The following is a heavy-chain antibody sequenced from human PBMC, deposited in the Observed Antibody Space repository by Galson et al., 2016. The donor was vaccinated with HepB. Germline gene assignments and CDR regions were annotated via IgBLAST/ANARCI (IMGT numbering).Heavy chain of an antibody. CDR1: GVSIGSVGNY. Sequence: TLSLTCTVSGVSIGSVGNYWSWIRQSAGKGLEWLGHIYANGTSHYNPSLKSRLAISVDTSQNQISLRLSSVTATDTALYFCAREAWLWLVKNSFDPWGQGTMVTVAS. J-gene: IGHJ3*01. D-gene: IGHD6-19*01. V-gene: IGHV4-61*09. CDR3: AREAWLWLVKNSFDP. CDR2: IYANGTS.